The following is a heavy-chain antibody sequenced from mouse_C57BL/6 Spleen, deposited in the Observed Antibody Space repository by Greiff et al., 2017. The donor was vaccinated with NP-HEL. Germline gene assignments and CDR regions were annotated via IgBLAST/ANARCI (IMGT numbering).Heavy chain of an antibody. J-gene: IGHJ1*03. CDR3: ARFPYYGSIHWYFDV. V-gene: IGHV14-3*01. Sequence: VQLQQSVAELVRPGASVKLSCTASGFNIKNTYMHWVKQRPEQGLEWIGRIDPANGNTKYAPKFQGKATITADTSSNTAYLQLSSLTSEDTAIYYCARFPYYGSIHWYFDVWGTGTTVTVSS. D-gene: IGHD1-1*01. CDR2: IDPANGNT. CDR1: GFNIKNTY.